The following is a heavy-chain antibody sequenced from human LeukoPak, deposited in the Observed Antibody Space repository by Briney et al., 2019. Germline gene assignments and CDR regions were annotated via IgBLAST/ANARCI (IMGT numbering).Heavy chain of an antibody. CDR1: GGSFSGYY. J-gene: IGHJ4*02. V-gene: IGHV4-39*01. D-gene: IGHD3-22*01. Sequence: SETLSLTCAVYGGSFSGYYWGWIRQPPGKGLEWIGSIYYSGSTYYNPSLKSRVTISVDTSKNQFSLKLSSVTAADTAVYYCARLGYYYDSSGYFYFDYWGQGTLVTVSS. CDR3: ARLGYYYDSSGYFYFDY. CDR2: IYYSGST.